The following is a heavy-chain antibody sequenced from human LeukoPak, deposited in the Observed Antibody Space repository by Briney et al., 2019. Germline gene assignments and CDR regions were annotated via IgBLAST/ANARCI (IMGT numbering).Heavy chain of an antibody. D-gene: IGHD2-8*01. J-gene: IGHJ3*02. CDR2: IIPIFGTA. CDR1: GGTFSSYA. CDR3: ARDLSRTIWPYGAFDI. Sequence: ASVKVSCKASGGTFSSYAISWVRQAPGQGLEWMGRIIPIFGTANYAQKFQGRVTITTDESTSTAYMELSSLRSEDTAVYYCARDLSRTIWPYGAFDIWGQGTMVTVSS. V-gene: IGHV1-69*05.